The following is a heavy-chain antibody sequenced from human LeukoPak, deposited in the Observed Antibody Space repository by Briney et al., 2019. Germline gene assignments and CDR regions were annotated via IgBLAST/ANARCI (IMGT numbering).Heavy chain of an antibody. D-gene: IGHD1-14*01. CDR3: ARVPPSAHQVFSSDY. J-gene: IGHJ4*02. CDR2: ISANNGDT. CDR1: GYTFTNYC. Sequence: ASVKVSCKASGYTFTNYCISWVRQAPGQGLEWMSWISANNGDTRYAQNFQGRVTMTTDTSTTTAYLELRSLTSDDTAVYYCARVPPSAHQVFSSDYWGEGTQVTVSS. V-gene: IGHV1-18*04.